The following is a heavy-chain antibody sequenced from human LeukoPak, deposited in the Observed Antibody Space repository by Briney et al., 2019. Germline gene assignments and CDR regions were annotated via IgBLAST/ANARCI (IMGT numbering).Heavy chain of an antibody. D-gene: IGHD2-2*01. Sequence: PSETLSLTCTVSGGSISSSSYYWGWIRQPPGKGLEWIGSIYYSGSTYYNPSLKSRVTISVDTSKNQFSLKLSSVTAADTAVYYCGVVVVPAAPYEPFDYWGQGTLVTVSS. CDR1: GGSISSSSYY. CDR3: GVVVVPAAPYEPFDY. CDR2: IYYSGST. V-gene: IGHV4-39*01. J-gene: IGHJ4*02.